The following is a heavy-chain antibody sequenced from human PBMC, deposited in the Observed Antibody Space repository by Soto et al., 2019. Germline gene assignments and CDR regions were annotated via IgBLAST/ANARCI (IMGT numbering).Heavy chain of an antibody. CDR3: ATVRLSRGYFDL. J-gene: IGHJ2*01. CDR2: INPASGSA. Sequence: QVQLVQSGTEVKKPGASVRISCKASGYTFTKNYIHWVRQAPGQGLEWMGVINPASGSASYTQEFEGRFTMTRDTSTITVYMELGSLRSEDTAVYYCATVRLSRGYFDLWGRGTLVTVSS. D-gene: IGHD2-15*01. V-gene: IGHV1-46*01. CDR1: GYTFTKNY.